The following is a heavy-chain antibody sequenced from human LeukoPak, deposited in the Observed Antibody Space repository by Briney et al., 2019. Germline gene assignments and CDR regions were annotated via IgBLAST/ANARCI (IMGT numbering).Heavy chain of an antibody. CDR3: SRGLSTYASSLGY. J-gene: IGHJ4*02. D-gene: IGHD6-6*01. CDR2: INSDGSST. CDR1: GFTFNNYG. V-gene: IGHV3-74*01. Sequence: PGGSLRLSCAASGFTFNNYGMHWVRQAPGKGLVWVSRINSDGSSTNYADSVKGRFTISRDNAKNTLYLQMNSLRVEDTAVYYCSRGLSTYASSLGYWGQGTLVAVSS.